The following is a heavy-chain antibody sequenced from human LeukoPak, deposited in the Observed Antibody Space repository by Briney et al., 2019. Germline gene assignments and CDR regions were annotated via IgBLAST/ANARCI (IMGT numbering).Heavy chain of an antibody. V-gene: IGHV3-30-3*01. Sequence: GGSLRLSCAASGFTFSSYAMHWVRQAPGKGLEWVAVISYDGSNKYYADSVKGRFTISRDNSKNTLYLQMNSLRAEDTAVYYCARDRIGYSYGFAGYWGQGTLVTVSS. CDR2: ISYDGSNK. CDR3: ARDRIGYSYGFAGY. CDR1: GFTFSSYA. J-gene: IGHJ4*02. D-gene: IGHD5-18*01.